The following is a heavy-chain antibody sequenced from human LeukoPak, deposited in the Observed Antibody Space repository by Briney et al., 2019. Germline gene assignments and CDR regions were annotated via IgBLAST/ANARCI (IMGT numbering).Heavy chain of an antibody. V-gene: IGHV3-64D*09. CDR3: VKSPSDGLDV. CDR1: GFTISIHH. Sequence: GGSLRLSCSASGFTISIHHMHWVRQAPGKGLEYVSTIFANGHVTSYAASVKGRFTTSRDDSKNTVYLQMSSLRPEDTAVYYCVKSPSDGLDVWGQGATVTVFS. CDR2: IFANGHVT. J-gene: IGHJ6*02.